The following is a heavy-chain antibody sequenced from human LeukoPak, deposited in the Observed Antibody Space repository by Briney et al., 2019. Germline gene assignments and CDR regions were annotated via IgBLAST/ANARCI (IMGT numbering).Heavy chain of an antibody. CDR3: ATDGAGFDT. V-gene: IGHV3-11*01. J-gene: IGHJ5*02. CDR2: INIGGTNT. Sequence: RXAXGXGLECLSYINIGGTNTHYADSVKGRFTISRDNAKKSLYLEMNNLRAEDTAVYYCATDGAGFDTWGQGVLVTVSS.